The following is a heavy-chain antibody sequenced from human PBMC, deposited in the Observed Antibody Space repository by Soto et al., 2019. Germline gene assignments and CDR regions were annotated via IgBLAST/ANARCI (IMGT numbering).Heavy chain of an antibody. Sequence: QVQLVQSGAEVRKPGASVKVSCKASGYTFTNYGITWVRQAPGQGLEWMGWISTYNGNTNYAQKLQGRVTMTTDTSTNTAYMELRSLRSDDTAIYYCARNSSGRYNWFDPWGQGTLVTVSS. CDR2: ISTYNGNT. CDR1: GYTFTNYG. D-gene: IGHD6-19*01. V-gene: IGHV1-18*01. CDR3: ARNSSGRYNWFDP. J-gene: IGHJ5*02.